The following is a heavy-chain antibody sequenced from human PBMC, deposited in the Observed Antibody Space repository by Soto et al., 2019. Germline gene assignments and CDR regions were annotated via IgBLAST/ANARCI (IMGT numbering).Heavy chain of an antibody. D-gene: IGHD4-17*01. CDR3: ARDITVTTLYYYYYGMDV. V-gene: IGHV1-18*04. Sequence: QVQLVQSGAEVKKPGASVKVSCKASGYTFTSYGISWVRQAPGQGLEGMGWISAYNGNTNYAQKLQGRVTMTTDTSTSTAYMELRSLRSDDTAVYYCARDITVTTLYYYYYGMDVWGQGTTVTVSS. CDR1: GYTFTSYG. CDR2: ISAYNGNT. J-gene: IGHJ6*02.